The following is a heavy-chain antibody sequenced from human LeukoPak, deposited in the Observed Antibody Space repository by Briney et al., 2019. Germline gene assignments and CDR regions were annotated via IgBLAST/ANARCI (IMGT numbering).Heavy chain of an antibody. V-gene: IGHV3-7*01. J-gene: IGHJ6*03. D-gene: IGHD3-10*01. CDR1: GFTFSSYW. CDR3: ATGEDYFYYMDV. Sequence: GGSLRLSCAASGFTFSSYWMSWVRQAPGKGLEWVANINQDGSEKYYVDSVKGRFTISRDNAENSLYLQMHSLRAEDTAIYYCATGEDYFYYMDVWGKGTTVTVSS. CDR2: INQDGSEK.